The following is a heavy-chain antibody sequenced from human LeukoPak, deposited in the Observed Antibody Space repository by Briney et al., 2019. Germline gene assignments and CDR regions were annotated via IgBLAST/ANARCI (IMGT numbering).Heavy chain of an antibody. Sequence: TSETLSLTCAVYGGSFSGYYWRWIRQPPGKGLEGIGEINHSGSTNYTPSLKSRVTISVDTSKNQFSLKLSSVTAADTAVYYCARGGSSSWPNYYYYDYMDVWGKGTTVTVSS. D-gene: IGHD6-13*01. V-gene: IGHV4-34*01. J-gene: IGHJ6*03. CDR1: GGSFSGYY. CDR2: INHSGST. CDR3: ARGGSSSWPNYYYYDYMDV.